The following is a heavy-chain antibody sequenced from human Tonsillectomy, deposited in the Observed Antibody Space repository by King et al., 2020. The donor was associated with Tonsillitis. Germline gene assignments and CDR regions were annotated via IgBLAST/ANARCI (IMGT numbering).Heavy chain of an antibody. Sequence: VQLVESGGGLVQPGGSLRLSCAASGFTFSSYAMSWVRHTPGKGLEWVSTISGSGGSTHYADSVKGRFTISRDNSKNTLYLQMNSLRAEETAVYYCAKDSSGDIVNWSDPWGQGTLVTVSS. V-gene: IGHV3-23*04. J-gene: IGHJ5*02. CDR1: GFTFSSYA. D-gene: IGHD5-12*01. CDR3: AKDSSGDIVNWSDP. CDR2: ISGSGGST.